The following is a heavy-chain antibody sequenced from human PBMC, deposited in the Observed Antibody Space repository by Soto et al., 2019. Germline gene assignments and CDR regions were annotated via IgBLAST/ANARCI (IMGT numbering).Heavy chain of an antibody. Sequence: QVQLVESGGGVVQPGRSLRLSCAASGFTFSSYGMHWVRQAPGKGLEWVAVIWYGGSNKYYADSVKGRFTISRDNSKNTLYLQMNSLRAEDTAVYYCARDRLAYFDYWGQGTLVTVSS. CDR1: GFTFSSYG. CDR3: ARDRLAYFDY. D-gene: IGHD6-6*01. J-gene: IGHJ4*02. V-gene: IGHV3-33*01. CDR2: IWYGGSNK.